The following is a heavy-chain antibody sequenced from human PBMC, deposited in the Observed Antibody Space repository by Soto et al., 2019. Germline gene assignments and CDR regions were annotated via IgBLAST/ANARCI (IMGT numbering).Heavy chain of an antibody. J-gene: IGHJ6*02. Sequence: XSVKVSFNASGYTFTSYGISLVRHTPGQGLEWMGWISAYNGNTNYAQKLQGRVTMTTDTSTSTAYMELRSLRSDDTAVYYCARDGTIYSLYGMDVWGQGTTVTVSS. CDR3: ARDGTIYSLYGMDV. CDR1: GYTFTSYG. D-gene: IGHD2-21*01. CDR2: ISAYNGNT. V-gene: IGHV1-18*01.